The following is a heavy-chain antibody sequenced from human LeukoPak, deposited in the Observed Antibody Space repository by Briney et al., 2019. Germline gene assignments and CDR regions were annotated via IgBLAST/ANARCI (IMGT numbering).Heavy chain of an antibody. CDR2: IYYSGST. CDR3: AKDMGYSSGFDP. D-gene: IGHD6-19*01. Sequence: SETLSLTCTVSCGSISSYYWSWIRQPPGKGLEWIGYIYYSGSTNYNPSLKSRVTISVDTSKNQFSLKLSSVTAADTAVYYCAKDMGYSSGFDPWGQGTLVTVSS. CDR1: CGSISSYY. V-gene: IGHV4-59*01. J-gene: IGHJ5*02.